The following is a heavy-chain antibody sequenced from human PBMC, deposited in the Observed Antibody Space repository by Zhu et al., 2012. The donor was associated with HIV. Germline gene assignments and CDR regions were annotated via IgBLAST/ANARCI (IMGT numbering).Heavy chain of an antibody. J-gene: IGHJ2*01. Sequence: EMQLLESGGGVVQAGGSLRLSCAASGFSFSSHAMSWLRQAPGKGLQWVSVISGDGGRTFYADSVKGRFTISRDNSKNMLYLQMNSLRVEDAAVYYCAKDRNEPXARGWYFDLVGRGTVNTVSS. CDR1: GFSFSSHA. V-gene: IGHV3-23*01. CDR3: AKDRNEPXARGWYFDL. D-gene: IGHD1-14*01. CDR2: ISGDGGRT.